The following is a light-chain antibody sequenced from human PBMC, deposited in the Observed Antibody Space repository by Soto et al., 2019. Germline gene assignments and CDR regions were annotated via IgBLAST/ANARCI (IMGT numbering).Light chain of an antibody. J-gene: IGKJ2*01. CDR1: QSLLYSSNNKTY. Sequence: DIVMTQSPEFLAVPLGERATINCKSSQSLLYSSNNKTYLAWYQHRPGQSPKMIIFWASARESGVPDRFSGCGSETDFTLSLSNLQAEDASVYYCQQYYSDFFTFGQGTRLEIK. V-gene: IGKV4-1*01. CDR3: QQYYSDFFT. CDR2: WAS.